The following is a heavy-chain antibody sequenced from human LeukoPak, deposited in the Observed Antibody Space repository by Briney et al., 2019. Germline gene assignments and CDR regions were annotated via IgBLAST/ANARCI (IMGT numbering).Heavy chain of an antibody. CDR1: GGSISSGSYY. D-gene: IGHD3-22*01. Sequence: SETLSLTCTVSGGSISSGSYYWSWIRQPAGKGLEWIGRIYTSGSTNYNPSLKSRVTISVDTSKNQFSLKLSSVTAADTAVYYCASFLAGYYYDSSGVLGIGIDYWGQGTLVTVSS. J-gene: IGHJ4*02. V-gene: IGHV4-61*02. CDR3: ASFLAGYYYDSSGVLGIGIDY. CDR2: IYTSGST.